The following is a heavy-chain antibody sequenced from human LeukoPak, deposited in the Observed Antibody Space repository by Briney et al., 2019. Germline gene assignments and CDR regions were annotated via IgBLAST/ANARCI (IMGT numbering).Heavy chain of an antibody. CDR2: INQDGSEK. D-gene: IGHD1-26*01. CDR1: GFTFSNYW. Sequence: GGSLRLSCAASGFTFSNYWMTWVRQAPGKGLEGVANINQDGSEKYYVDSVNGRLTISSDNAKNSLYLQMDSLRAEATAFYYGARARSPAYGGSYFDAFDIWGQGTMVTVST. V-gene: IGHV3-7*03. CDR3: ARARSPAYGGSYFDAFDI. J-gene: IGHJ3*02.